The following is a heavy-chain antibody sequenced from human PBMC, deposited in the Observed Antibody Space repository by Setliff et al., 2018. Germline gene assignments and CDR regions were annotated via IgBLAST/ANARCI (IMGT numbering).Heavy chain of an antibody. Sequence: PGGSLRLSCAASGFTFSNFAMTWVRQAPGKGLEWVSYISSSGSTIYYADSVRGRFTISRDNAKNSLYLQMNSLRAEDTAVYYCARVLVAAAALDYWGQGTLVTVSS. CDR2: ISSSGSTI. CDR3: ARVLVAAAALDY. CDR1: GFTFSNFA. D-gene: IGHD6-13*01. V-gene: IGHV3-48*04. J-gene: IGHJ4*02.